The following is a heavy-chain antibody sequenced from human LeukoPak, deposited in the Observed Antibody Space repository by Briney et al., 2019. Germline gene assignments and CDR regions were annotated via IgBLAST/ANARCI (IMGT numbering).Heavy chain of an antibody. CDR2: IIPIFGTA. V-gene: IGHV1-69*05. Sequence: SVKVSCKASGGTFSSYAISWVRRAPGQGLEWMGRIIPIFGTANYAQKFQGRVTITTDESTSTAYMELSSLRSEDTAVYYCARGGRVVAGWIDAFDIWGQGTMVTVSS. CDR3: ARGGRVVAGWIDAFDI. J-gene: IGHJ3*02. CDR1: GGTFSSYA. D-gene: IGHD2-15*01.